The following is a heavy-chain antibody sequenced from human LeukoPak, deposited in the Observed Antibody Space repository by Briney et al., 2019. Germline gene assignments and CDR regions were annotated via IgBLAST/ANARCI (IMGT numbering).Heavy chain of an antibody. V-gene: IGHV4-34*01. CDR3: ARGGQLLPIDY. J-gene: IGHJ4*02. CDR2: INHSGST. CDR1: GGPFSGYY. D-gene: IGHD2-2*01. Sequence: SETLSLTCAVYGGPFSGYYWSWIRQPPGKGLEWIGEINHSGSTNYNPSLKSRVTISVDTSKNQFSLKLSSVTAADTAVYYCARGGQLLPIDYWGQGTLVTVSS.